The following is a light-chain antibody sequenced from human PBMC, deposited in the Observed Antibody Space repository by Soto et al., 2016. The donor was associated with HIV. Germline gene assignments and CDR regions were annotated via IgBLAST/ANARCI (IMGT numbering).Light chain of an antibody. V-gene: IGKV1-9*01. CDR1: QGISSY. CDR2: AAS. Sequence: DIQLTQSPSFLSASVGDKVTITCRASQGISSYLAWHQQKPGKAPKLLIYAASTLQSGVPPRFRGSGSGTEFTLTISSLQPEDFATYYCQQLNSYPLTFGGGTKVEIK. CDR3: QQLNSYPLT. J-gene: IGKJ4*01.